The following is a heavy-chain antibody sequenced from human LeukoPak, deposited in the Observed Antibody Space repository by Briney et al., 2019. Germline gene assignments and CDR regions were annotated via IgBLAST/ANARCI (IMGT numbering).Heavy chain of an antibody. D-gene: IGHD6-19*01. CDR3: AKEMRAGYSSGWYFLDY. V-gene: IGHV3-23*01. Sequence: GGSLRLSCAASGFTFSSYAMSWVRQAPGKGLEWVSAISGSGGSTYYADSVKGRFTISRDNSKNTLYLQMNSLRAEDTAVYYCAKEMRAGYSSGWYFLDYWGQGTLVTVSS. CDR2: ISGSGGST. J-gene: IGHJ4*02. CDR1: GFTFSSYA.